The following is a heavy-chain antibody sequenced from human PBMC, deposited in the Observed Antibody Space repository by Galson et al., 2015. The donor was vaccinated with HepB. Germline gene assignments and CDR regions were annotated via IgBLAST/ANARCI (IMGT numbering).Heavy chain of an antibody. J-gene: IGHJ4*02. D-gene: IGHD1-26*01. Sequence: SLRLSCAASGFTFDDYAMHWVRQAPGKGLEWVSGISWNSGSIGYADSVKGRFTISIDNAKNSLYLQMNSLRAEDTALYYCAKDMTAGWELEGEALDYWGQGTLVTVSS. CDR1: GFTFDDYA. CDR3: AKDMTAGWELEGEALDY. CDR2: ISWNSGSI. V-gene: IGHV3-9*01.